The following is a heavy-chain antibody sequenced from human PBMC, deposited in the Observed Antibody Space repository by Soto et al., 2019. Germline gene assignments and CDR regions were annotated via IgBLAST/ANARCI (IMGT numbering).Heavy chain of an antibody. CDR3: ARILGYCSGGSCYPYYYYGMDV. J-gene: IGHJ6*02. CDR2: IYYSGST. CDR1: GGSISRYY. D-gene: IGHD2-15*01. Sequence: LSLTCTVSGGSISRYYWSWIRQPPGKALEWIGYIYYSGSTYYNPSLKSRVTRSVDTSKNQFSLKLCSVTAADTAVYYCARILGYCSGGSCYPYYYYGMDVWGQRTTVPGSS. V-gene: IGHV4-59*06.